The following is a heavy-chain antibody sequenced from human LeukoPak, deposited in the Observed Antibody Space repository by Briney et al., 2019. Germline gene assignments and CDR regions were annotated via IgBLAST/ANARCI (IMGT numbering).Heavy chain of an antibody. V-gene: IGHV1-69*13. Sequence: ASVKVSCKASEGTFRNYVIRWVRQAPGQGLEWMGGIIPIFGAANYGQSSQGRVTITADESTNTAYMELSSLRSDDTAVYYCAREGLRELTLDYWGQGTLVTVSS. J-gene: IGHJ4*02. CDR3: AREGLRELTLDY. D-gene: IGHD3-16*01. CDR1: EGTFRNYV. CDR2: IIPIFGAA.